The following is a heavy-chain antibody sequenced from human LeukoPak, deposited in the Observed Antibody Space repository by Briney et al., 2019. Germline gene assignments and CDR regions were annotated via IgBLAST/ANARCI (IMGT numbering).Heavy chain of an antibody. CDR1: GFSFSETW. CDR2: IKSDGSST. D-gene: IGHD1-26*01. CDR3: ARRGAATDAFDI. Sequence: GGSLRLSCAASGFSFSETWMHWVRQAPGKGLVWVSRIKSDGSSTSYADSVKGRFTISRDNAKNTLYLQMNSLRAEDTAVYYCARRGAATDAFDIWGQGTMVTVSS. J-gene: IGHJ3*02. V-gene: IGHV3-74*01.